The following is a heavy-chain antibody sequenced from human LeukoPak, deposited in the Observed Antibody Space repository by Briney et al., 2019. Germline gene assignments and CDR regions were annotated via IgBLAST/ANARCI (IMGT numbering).Heavy chain of an antibody. D-gene: IGHD4-17*01. CDR2: IYYSGST. CDR1: GGSISSYY. Sequence: SETLSLTCTVSGGSISSYYWSWIRQPPGKGLEWIGYIYYSGSTNYNPSLKSRVTISVDTSKNQCSLKLSSVTAADTAVYYCARGDYGDYVRYFDYWGQGTLVTVSS. J-gene: IGHJ4*02. CDR3: ARGDYGDYVRYFDY. V-gene: IGHV4-59*01.